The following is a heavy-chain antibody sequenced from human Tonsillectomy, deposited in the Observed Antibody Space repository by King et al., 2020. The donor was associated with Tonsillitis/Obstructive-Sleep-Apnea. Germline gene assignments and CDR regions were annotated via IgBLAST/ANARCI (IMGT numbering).Heavy chain of an antibody. J-gene: IGHJ6*03. V-gene: IGHV4-59*01. D-gene: IGHD5-12*01. CDR2: IYYSGST. CDR3: ARSQGGWLRSPYYYYMDV. CDR1: GGSISSYY. Sequence: VQLQESGPGLVKPSETLSLTCTVSGGSISSYYWSWIRQPPGKGLEWIGYIYYSGSTNYNPSLKSRVTISVDTSKNQFSLKLSPVTAADTAVYYCARSQGGWLRSPYYYYMDVWGKGTTVTVSS.